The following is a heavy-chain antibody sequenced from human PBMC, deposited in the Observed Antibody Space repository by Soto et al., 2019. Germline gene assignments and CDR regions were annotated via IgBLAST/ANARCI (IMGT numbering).Heavy chain of an antibody. CDR1: GFTFSSYD. D-gene: IGHD3-22*01. CDR2: IATAGDP. CDR3: ARSVRDYYYGMDV. V-gene: IGHV3-13*05. J-gene: IGHJ6*02. Sequence: PVGSLRLSCAASGFTFSSYDMHWARQHTGKGMEWVSAIATAGDPYYPGPVKARFPTSKKNAKNSLYLQMNSLRAGDTAVYYCARSVRDYYYGMDVWGQGTTVTVSS.